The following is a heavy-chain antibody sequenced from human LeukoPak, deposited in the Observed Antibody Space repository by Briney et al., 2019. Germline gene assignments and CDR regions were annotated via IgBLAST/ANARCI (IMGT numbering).Heavy chain of an antibody. CDR2: ISSSSSYI. CDR3: ARDPPRYFDSTNGDY. Sequence: GGSLRLSCAASGFTFSSYSMNWVRQAPGKGLEWVSSISSSSSYIYYADSVKGRFTISRDNAKNSLYLQMNSLRAEDTAVYYCARDPPRYFDSTNGDYWGQGTLVTVSS. J-gene: IGHJ4*02. CDR1: GFTFSSYS. V-gene: IGHV3-21*01. D-gene: IGHD3-9*01.